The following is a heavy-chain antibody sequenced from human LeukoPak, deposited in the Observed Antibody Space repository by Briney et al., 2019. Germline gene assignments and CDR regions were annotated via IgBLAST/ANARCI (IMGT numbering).Heavy chain of an antibody. CDR2: VNPNSGGT. CDR3: ARGGLLWFGELLYDY. J-gene: IGHJ4*02. V-gene: IGHV1-2*02. D-gene: IGHD3-10*01. CDR1: GYTFTGYY. Sequence: ASVKVSCKASGYTFTGYYMHWVRQAPGQGLEWMGWVNPNSGGTNYAQKFQGRVTMTRDTSISTAYMELSRLRSDDTAVYYCARGGLLWFGELLYDYWGQGTLVTVSS.